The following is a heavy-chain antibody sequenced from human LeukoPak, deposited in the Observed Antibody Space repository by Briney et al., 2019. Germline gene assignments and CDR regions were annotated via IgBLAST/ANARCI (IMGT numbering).Heavy chain of an antibody. CDR2: ISYDGSNK. D-gene: IGHD3-16*01. V-gene: IGHV3-30*01. CDR1: GFTFSSYA. Sequence: GRSLRLSCASSGFTFSSYAMHWVRQAPGKGLEWVGVISYDGSNKYYADSVKGRFTISRDNSKNTLYLQMNSLRAAETAVYSCARDSKKVRLAFDYWGHAILVTAS. J-gene: IGHJ4*01. CDR3: ARDSKKVRLAFDY.